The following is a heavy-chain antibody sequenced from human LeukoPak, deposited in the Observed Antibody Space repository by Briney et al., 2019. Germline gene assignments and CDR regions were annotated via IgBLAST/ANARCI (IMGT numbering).Heavy chain of an antibody. CDR1: GFTFSDYY. CDR3: ARDAIDSSGFDFDY. J-gene: IGHJ4*02. D-gene: IGHD3-22*01. V-gene: IGHV3-11*01. Sequence: GGSLRLSCAASGFTFSDYYMTWIRQAPGKGLEWLSYISTSAGTIYYADSVKGRFTISRDNAKNSLYLQMNSLRAEDTAVYYCARDAIDSSGFDFDYWGQGTLVTVSS. CDR2: ISTSAGTI.